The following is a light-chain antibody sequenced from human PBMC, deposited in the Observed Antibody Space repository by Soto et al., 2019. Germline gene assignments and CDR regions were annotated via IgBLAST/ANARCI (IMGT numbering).Light chain of an antibody. CDR1: ESLLYNDGVTY. J-gene: IGKJ1*01. V-gene: IGKV2-30*01. CDR2: RVS. CDR3: QQYDGSPRT. Sequence: DVLMTQSPVSLPVGLGQPASISCSSSESLLYNDGVTYLNWFQQRPGQSPRRLIYRVSNRDSGVPDRFSGSGSGTDFTLTITRLEPEDFAVYHCQQYDGSPRTFGQGTKVEIK.